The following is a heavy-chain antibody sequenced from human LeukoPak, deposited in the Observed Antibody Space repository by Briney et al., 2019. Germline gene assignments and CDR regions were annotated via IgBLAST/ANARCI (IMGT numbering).Heavy chain of an antibody. J-gene: IGHJ4*02. Sequence: GSLRLSCAASGFTFSSYWMSWVRQAPGKGLEWVANIKKDGSEKYYVDSVKGRFTISRDNSKNTLYLQMNSLRAEDTAVYFCVSLGYSSSSVRYWGQGTLVTVSS. V-gene: IGHV3-7*01. CDR1: GFTFSSYW. CDR2: IKKDGSEK. D-gene: IGHD6-6*01. CDR3: VSLGYSSSSVRY.